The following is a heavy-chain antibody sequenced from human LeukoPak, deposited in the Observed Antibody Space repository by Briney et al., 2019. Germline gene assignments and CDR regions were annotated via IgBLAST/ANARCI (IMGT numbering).Heavy chain of an antibody. Sequence: GASVKISCKSSGYSFTGHYIHWLRRAPGQRPEWLGLINPNDGATIYSQKFKGRVVMTRDMSTTTFYMDLGSLRSEDTATYYCARRNGAITLDYWGQGTLVTVSS. CDR1: GYSFTGHY. J-gene: IGHJ4*02. CDR3: ARRNGAITLDY. V-gene: IGHV1-46*01. D-gene: IGHD1-20*01. CDR2: INPNDGAT.